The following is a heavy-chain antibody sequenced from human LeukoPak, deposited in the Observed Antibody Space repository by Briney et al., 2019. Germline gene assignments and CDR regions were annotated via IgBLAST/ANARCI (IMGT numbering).Heavy chain of an antibody. D-gene: IGHD2-2*01. J-gene: IGHJ4*02. Sequence: NPSQTLSLTCTVSGGSISSGDYYWSWIRQPPGKGLEWIGYIYYSGSTYYNPSLKSRVTMSVDTSKNQFSLKLSSVTAADTAVYYCAREGRSSTSPDYWGQGTLVTVSS. CDR2: IYYSGST. V-gene: IGHV4-30-4*08. CDR3: AREGRSSTSPDY. CDR1: GGSISSGDYY.